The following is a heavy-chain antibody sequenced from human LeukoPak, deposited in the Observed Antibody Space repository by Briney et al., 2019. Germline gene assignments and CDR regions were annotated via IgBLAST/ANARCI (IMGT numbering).Heavy chain of an antibody. CDR2: IYYSGST. CDR1: GGSINNYY. V-gene: IGHV4-59*13. J-gene: IGHJ6*03. Sequence: KPSETLSLTCNVSGGSINNYYWSWIRQPPGKGLEWIGNIYYSGSTNYNPSLKSRVTILVDTSKNQFSLKVTSVTAADTAVYYCARVGPWVNPDYYYYYMDVWGKGTTVTVSS. D-gene: IGHD1-14*01. CDR3: ARVGPWVNPDYYYYYMDV.